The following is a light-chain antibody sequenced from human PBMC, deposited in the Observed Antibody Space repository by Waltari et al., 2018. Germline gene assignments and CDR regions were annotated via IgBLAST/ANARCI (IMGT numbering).Light chain of an antibody. CDR1: SSNMRTNS. Sequence: QSVLTQPPSASGTPGQRVTISCSGSSSNMRTNSAHWYQHIPGTAPRLLIYRNEQRPSGGPDRFSGSKSGTSASLACSGLQSEDEANYYCCSYAGSFVVFGGGTKLTVL. CDR3: CSYAGSFVV. J-gene: IGLJ2*01. CDR2: RNE. V-gene: IGLV1-44*01.